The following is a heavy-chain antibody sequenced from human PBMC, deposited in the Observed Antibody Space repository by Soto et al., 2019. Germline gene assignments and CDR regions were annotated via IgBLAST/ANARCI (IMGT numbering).Heavy chain of an antibody. V-gene: IGHV1-69*01. Sequence: QVQLVQSGAEVKKPGSSVKVSCKASGGTFSSYAISWVRQAPGKGLEWMGGIIPLFGTANYAQKFQGRVTITADESTSTAYMELSSLRSEDTAVYYCARALVGASLVGGRYYGMDVWGQGTTVTVSS. CDR1: GGTFSSYA. CDR3: ARALVGASLVGGRYYGMDV. D-gene: IGHD1-26*01. J-gene: IGHJ6*02. CDR2: IIPLFGTA.